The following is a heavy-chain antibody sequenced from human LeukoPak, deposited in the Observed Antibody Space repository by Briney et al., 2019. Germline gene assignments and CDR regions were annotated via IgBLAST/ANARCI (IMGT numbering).Heavy chain of an antibody. CDR2: INSDGSST. CDR3: AKEQRGYSGYMVGSCFDP. Sequence: GGSLRLSCAASGFTFSSYWMHWVRQAPGKGLVWVSRINSDGSSTSYADSVKGRFTISRDNAKNTLYLQMNSLRAEDTALYYCAKEQRGYSGYMVGSCFDPWGQGTLVTASS. D-gene: IGHD5-12*01. J-gene: IGHJ5*02. CDR1: GFTFSSYW. V-gene: IGHV3-74*01.